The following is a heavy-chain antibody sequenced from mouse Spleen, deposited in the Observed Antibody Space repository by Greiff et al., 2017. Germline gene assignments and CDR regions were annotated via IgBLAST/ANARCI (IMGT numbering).Heavy chain of an antibody. Sequence: VQLQQSGAELVRPGASVKLSCKASGYTFTDYYINWVKQRPGQGLEWIARIYPGSGNTYYNEKFKGKATLTAEKSSSTAYMQLSSLTSEDSAVYFCARGYYYGSSYDWFAYWGQGTLVTVSA. CDR1: GYTFTDYY. D-gene: IGHD1-1*01. CDR3: ARGYYYGSSYDWFAY. J-gene: IGHJ3*01. V-gene: IGHV1-76*01. CDR2: IYPGSGNT.